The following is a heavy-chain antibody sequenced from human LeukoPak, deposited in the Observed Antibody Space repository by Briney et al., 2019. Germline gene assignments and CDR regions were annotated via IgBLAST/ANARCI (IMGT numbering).Heavy chain of an antibody. D-gene: IGHD2-15*01. CDR1: GGSFSGYY. CDR3: ARLGYCSGGSCNSYFQH. V-gene: IGHV4-34*01. CDR2: IKYTGST. J-gene: IGHJ1*01. Sequence: SETLSLTCAVYGGSFSGYYWSWIRQSPGKGLEWIGEIKYTGSTNHNPSVKSRVTISGDTSKNQFSLHLSSVTAADTAVYYCARLGYCSGGSCNSYFQHWGQGTLVTVSS.